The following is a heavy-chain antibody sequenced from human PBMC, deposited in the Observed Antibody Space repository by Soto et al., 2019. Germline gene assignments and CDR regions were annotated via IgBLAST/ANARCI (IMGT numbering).Heavy chain of an antibody. Sequence: GESLKISCKGSGYSFTSYWIGWVRQMPGKGLEWMGIIYPGDSDTRYSPSFQGQVTTSADKSISTAYLQWSSLKASDTAMYYCASRVDPGYSSSWYPPPPYYFDYWGQGTLVTVSS. V-gene: IGHV5-51*01. CDR3: ASRVDPGYSSSWYPPPPYYFDY. J-gene: IGHJ4*02. CDR1: GYSFTSYW. CDR2: IYPGDSDT. D-gene: IGHD6-13*01.